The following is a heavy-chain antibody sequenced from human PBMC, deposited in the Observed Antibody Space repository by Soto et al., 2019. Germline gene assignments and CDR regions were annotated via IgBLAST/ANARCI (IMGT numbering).Heavy chain of an antibody. CDR1: GVSVNNGRYY. V-gene: IGHV4-39*01. CDR2: VYYNENT. Sequence: QVQLQESGPGLVKPSETLSLTCTVSGVSVNNGRYYWGWIRQPPGKGPEWIGSVYYNENTHYNPSLRSRATVSVDTSKNQFSLFLSSVTAADTTVYYCAKLIEAMVHSRGQGTLVTVSS. D-gene: IGHD5-18*01. J-gene: IGHJ5*01. CDR3: AKLIEAMVHS.